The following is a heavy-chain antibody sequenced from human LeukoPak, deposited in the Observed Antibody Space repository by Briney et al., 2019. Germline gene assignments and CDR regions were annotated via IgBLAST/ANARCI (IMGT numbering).Heavy chain of an antibody. Sequence: ASVKVSCKASGYTFTSYYMHWVRQAPGQGLEWMGIINPSGGSTSYAQKFQGRVTMTRVTSTSTVYMELSSLRSEDTAVYYCARGVVTIFGVVENWFDPWGQGTLVTVSS. CDR1: GYTFTSYY. D-gene: IGHD3-3*01. CDR2: INPSGGST. V-gene: IGHV1-46*01. J-gene: IGHJ5*02. CDR3: ARGVVTIFGVVENWFDP.